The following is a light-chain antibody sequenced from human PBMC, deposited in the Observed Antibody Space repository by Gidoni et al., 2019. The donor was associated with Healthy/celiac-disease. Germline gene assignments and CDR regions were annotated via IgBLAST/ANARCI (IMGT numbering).Light chain of an antibody. Sequence: DIQMTQSPSTLSASVGDRVTITCRASQSISSGLAWYQQKPGKAPKLLIYKASSLESGVPSRFSGSGSGTEFTLTISSLQPDDFASYYCQQYNSYHTFGQXTKLEIK. CDR3: QQYNSYHT. CDR1: QSISSG. V-gene: IGKV1-5*03. J-gene: IGKJ2*01. CDR2: KAS.